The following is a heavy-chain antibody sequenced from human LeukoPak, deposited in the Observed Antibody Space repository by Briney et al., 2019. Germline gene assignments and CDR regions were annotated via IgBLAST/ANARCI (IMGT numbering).Heavy chain of an antibody. D-gene: IGHD3-3*01. J-gene: IGHJ6*02. V-gene: IGHV3-30-3*01. CDR2: ISYDGSNG. CDR1: GFIFSGYA. CDR3: ASGYDFWSGYPPAQYSMDV. Sequence: GGSLRLSCAASGAASGFIFSGYAMHWVRQAPSKGLEWVAIISYDGSNGYYAGSVRGRFIISRDNSRDTIYLQMSSLRVEDTAVYYCASGYDFWSGYPPAQYSMDVWGQGTTVTVSS.